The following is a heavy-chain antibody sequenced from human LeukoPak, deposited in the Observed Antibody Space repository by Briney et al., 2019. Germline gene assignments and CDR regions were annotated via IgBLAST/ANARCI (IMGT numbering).Heavy chain of an antibody. CDR1: GGSISSYY. CDR3: ARDGQWPELGYYYYGMDV. Sequence: PSETLSLTCTVSGGSISSYYWSWIRQPAGKGLGWIGRIYTSGSTNYNPPLKSRVTMSVDTSKNQFSLKLSSVTAADTAVYYCARDGQWPELGYYYYGMDVWGQGTTVTVSS. V-gene: IGHV4-4*07. D-gene: IGHD6-19*01. CDR2: IYTSGST. J-gene: IGHJ6*02.